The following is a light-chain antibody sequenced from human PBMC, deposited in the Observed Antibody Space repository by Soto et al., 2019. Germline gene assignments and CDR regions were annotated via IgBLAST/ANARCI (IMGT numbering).Light chain of an antibody. Sequence: EIVMTQSPATLSVSPGXRATLSCRASQSVYNNLAWYQQKPGQAPRLLIYGASTRATGIPARFSGSGSGTEFTLTICSLQSEDFAVYFCQQYNNWPPVTFGPGTKVDIK. J-gene: IGKJ3*01. CDR3: QQYNNWPPVT. V-gene: IGKV3-15*01. CDR1: QSVYNN. CDR2: GAS.